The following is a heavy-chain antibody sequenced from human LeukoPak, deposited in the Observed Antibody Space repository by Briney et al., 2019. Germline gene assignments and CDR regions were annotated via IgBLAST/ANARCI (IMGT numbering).Heavy chain of an antibody. CDR1: GGSISSSSYY. J-gene: IGHJ4*02. CDR2: IYYSGST. Sequence: PSETLSLTCTVSGGSISSSSYYWGWIRQPPGKGLEWIGSIYYSGSTYYNPSLKSRVTISVDTSKNQFSLKLSSVTAADTAVYYCAGTYSSGWYRFDYWGQGTLVTVSS. V-gene: IGHV4-39*01. CDR3: AGTYSSGWYRFDY. D-gene: IGHD6-19*01.